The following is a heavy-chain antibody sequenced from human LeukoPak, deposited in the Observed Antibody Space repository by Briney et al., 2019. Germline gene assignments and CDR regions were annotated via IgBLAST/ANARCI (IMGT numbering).Heavy chain of an antibody. CDR2: SNYSGST. J-gene: IGHJ4*02. CDR1: GDSISSGDYY. D-gene: IGHD5-24*01. CDR3: ASWDGYNMGFEDY. V-gene: IGHV4-30-4*08. Sequence: SETLSLTCTVSGDSISSGDYYWPWIRQPPGKGLDWIGYSNYSGSTYYNPSLKSRVTISVDTSKNQFPLKLSSVTAADTAIYYCASWDGYNMGFEDYWGQGTLVTVSS.